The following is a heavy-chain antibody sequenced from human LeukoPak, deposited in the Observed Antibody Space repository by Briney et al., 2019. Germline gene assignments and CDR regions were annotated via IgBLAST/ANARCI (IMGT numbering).Heavy chain of an antibody. CDR1: GGTFSSYA. V-gene: IGHV1-69*05. Sequence: GASVEVSRKASGGTFSSYAISWVRQAPGQGLEWMGGIIPIFGTANYAQKFQGRVTITRDTSASTAYMELSSLRSEDTAVYYCARGGYCSGGSCFRLDYWGQGTLVTVSS. CDR3: ARGGYCSGGSCFRLDY. CDR2: IIPIFGTA. J-gene: IGHJ4*02. D-gene: IGHD2-15*01.